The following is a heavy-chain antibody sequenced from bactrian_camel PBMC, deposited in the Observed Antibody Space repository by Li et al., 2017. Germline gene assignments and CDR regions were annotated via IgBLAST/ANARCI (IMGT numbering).Heavy chain of an antibody. J-gene: IGHJ4*01. Sequence: HVQLVESGGGSMEAGGSLTLSCEVSGYTYGTICMAWFRQAPGKEHEGVAAIYTDGGSAYYADSVAGRFTISLDKRKNTVNLEMNNLKPEDTARYYCAKGVFAHADGTGHRIRGQGTQVTVS. CDR2: IYTDGGSA. D-gene: IGHD3*01. CDR1: GYTYGTIC. V-gene: IGHV3S1*01.